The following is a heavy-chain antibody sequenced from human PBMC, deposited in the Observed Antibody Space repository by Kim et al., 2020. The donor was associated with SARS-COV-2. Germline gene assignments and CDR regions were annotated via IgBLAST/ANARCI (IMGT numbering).Heavy chain of an antibody. CDR3: AKDLDMITFGGDAFDI. D-gene: IGHD3-16*01. V-gene: IGHV3-30*18. CDR1: GFTFSSYG. J-gene: IGHJ3*02. CDR2: ISYDGSNK. Sequence: GGSLRLSCAASGFTFSSYGMHWVRQAPGKGLEWVAVISYDGSNKYYADSVKGRFTISRDNSKNTLYLQMNSLRAEDTAVYYCAKDLDMITFGGDAFDIWGQGTMVTVSS.